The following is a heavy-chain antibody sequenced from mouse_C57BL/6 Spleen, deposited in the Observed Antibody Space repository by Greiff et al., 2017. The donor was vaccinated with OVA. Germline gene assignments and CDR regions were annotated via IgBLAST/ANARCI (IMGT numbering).Heavy chain of an antibody. CDR1: GFSLTSYG. CDR2: IWRGGST. Sequence: VQLQESGPGLVQPSQSLSITCTVSGFSLTSYGVHWVRQSPGKGLEWLGVIWRGGSTDYNAAFMSRLSITKDNSKSQVFFKMNSLQADDTAIYYCAKRGTGTGAMDYWGQGTSVTVSS. D-gene: IGHD4-1*01. CDR3: AKRGTGTGAMDY. J-gene: IGHJ4*01. V-gene: IGHV2-5*01.